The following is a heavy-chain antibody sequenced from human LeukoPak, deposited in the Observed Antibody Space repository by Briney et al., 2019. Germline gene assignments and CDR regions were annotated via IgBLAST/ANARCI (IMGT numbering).Heavy chain of an antibody. Sequence: GGSLRLSCAASGFIFNKFWMHWLRQAPGEGLVWVSRISGDGIATTYADSVKGRFTISRDSAKNTVYLQMNSLRAEDTAVYYCARALGGAYSSFNTYTMDVWGKGTTVTVSS. V-gene: IGHV3-74*01. CDR2: ISGDGIAT. D-gene: IGHD6-19*01. CDR1: GFIFNKFW. J-gene: IGHJ6*03. CDR3: ARALGGAYSSFNTYTMDV.